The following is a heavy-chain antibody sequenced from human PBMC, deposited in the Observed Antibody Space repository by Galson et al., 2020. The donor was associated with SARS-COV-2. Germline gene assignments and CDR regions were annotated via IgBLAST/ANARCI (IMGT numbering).Heavy chain of an antibody. V-gene: IGHV4-30-2*01. Sequence: SETLSLTCSVSGTSISSGSYSWNWIRQPPGKGLEWNGYISHSGGTYYNPSLKSRVTMSGDRSKNQFSLRLSSVTAADTAVYYCARLHYGEYAPEAFDIWGPGTRVTVAS. CDR2: ISHSGGT. CDR1: GTSISSGSYS. D-gene: IGHD4-17*01. J-gene: IGHJ3*02. CDR3: ARLHYGEYAPEAFDI.